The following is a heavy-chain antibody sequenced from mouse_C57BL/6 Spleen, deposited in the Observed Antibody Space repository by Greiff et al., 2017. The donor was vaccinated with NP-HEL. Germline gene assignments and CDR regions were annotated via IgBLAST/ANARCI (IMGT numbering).Heavy chain of an antibody. Sequence: EVQLVESGGGLVKPGGSLKLSCAASGFTFSDYGMHWVRQAPEKGLEWVAYISSGSSTIYYADTVKGRFTISRDNAKNTLFLQMTSLRSEDTAMYYCARVYSNYWFAYWGQGTLVTVSA. J-gene: IGHJ3*01. CDR2: ISSGSSTI. V-gene: IGHV5-17*01. CDR1: GFTFSDYG. D-gene: IGHD2-5*01. CDR3: ARVYSNYWFAY.